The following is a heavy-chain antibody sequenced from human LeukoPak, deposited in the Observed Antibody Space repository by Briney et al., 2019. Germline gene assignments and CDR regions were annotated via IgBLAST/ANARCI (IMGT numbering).Heavy chain of an antibody. J-gene: IGHJ4*02. CDR3: AKERDVVPAAYFDY. D-gene: IGHD2-2*01. Sequence: GGSLRLSCAASGFTFSNYAMSWVRQAPGKGLEWVSAISGSGSSTYYADSVKGRFTISRDNSKNTLYLQMNSLRAEDTAIYYCAKERDVVPAAYFDYWGQGTLVTVSS. V-gene: IGHV3-23*01. CDR2: ISGSGSST. CDR1: GFTFSNYA.